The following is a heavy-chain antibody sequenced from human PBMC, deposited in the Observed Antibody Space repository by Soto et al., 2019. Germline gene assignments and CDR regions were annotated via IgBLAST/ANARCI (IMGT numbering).Heavy chain of an antibody. CDR2: MSHSGGT. CDR1: GGFVSSGSYY. J-gene: IGHJ3*02. Sequence: QVQLQQWGAGLLKPSETLSLTCAVYGGFVSSGSYYWSWIRQPPGKGLEWIGEMSHSGGTHFNPSRKSRFTLAIDTFKNQFSLKMSGVTAADLALYYCACVERGTATTVVDAFHISVPGTMVTFSS. V-gene: IGHV4-34*01. D-gene: IGHD1-1*01. CDR3: ACVERGTATTVVDAFHI.